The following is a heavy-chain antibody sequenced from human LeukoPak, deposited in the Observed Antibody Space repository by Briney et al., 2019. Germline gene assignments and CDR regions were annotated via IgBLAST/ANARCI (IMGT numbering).Heavy chain of an antibody. CDR3: ARHGTTVNAFDI. J-gene: IGHJ3*02. D-gene: IGHD4-17*01. CDR2: IYSGGAT. V-gene: IGHV3-53*01. CDR1: GFIVSDDY. Sequence: GGSLRLSCAASGFIVSDDYISWVRQTPGKGLEWVSVIYSGGATFYADSVKGRFTISRDNSKNTLDLQMNSLRAEDTAVYYCARHGTTVNAFDIWGQGTMVTVSS.